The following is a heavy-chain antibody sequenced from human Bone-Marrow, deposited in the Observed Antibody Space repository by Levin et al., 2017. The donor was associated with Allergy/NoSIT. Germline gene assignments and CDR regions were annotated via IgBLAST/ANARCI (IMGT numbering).Heavy chain of an antibody. CDR2: IYYSGST. D-gene: IGHD6-19*01. V-gene: IGHV4-61*01. J-gene: IGHJ6*02. Sequence: PSETLSLTCTVSGGSVSIASYFWNWIRQSPGKGLEWIGYIYYSGSTNYNPSLESRVTISLDTSKHPFSLNLSSVTAADTAVYYCARALIAVKGTAKVSYAVDVWGQGTTVTVSS. CDR1: GGSVSIASYF. CDR3: ARALIAVKGTAKVSYAVDV.